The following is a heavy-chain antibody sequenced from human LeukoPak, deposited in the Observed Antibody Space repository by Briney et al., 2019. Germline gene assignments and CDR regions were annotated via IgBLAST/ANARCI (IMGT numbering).Heavy chain of an antibody. D-gene: IGHD6-19*01. J-gene: IGHJ4*02. CDR1: GFTFSSYA. CDR3: AKSEGIAVAGTVSDY. CDR2: ISGSGGST. Sequence: GGSLRLSCAASGFTFSSYAMSWLRQAPGKGLEWVSAISGSGGSTYYADSVKGRFTISRDNSKNTLYLQMNSLRAEDTAVYYCAKSEGIAVAGTVSDYWGQGTLVTVSS. V-gene: IGHV3-23*01.